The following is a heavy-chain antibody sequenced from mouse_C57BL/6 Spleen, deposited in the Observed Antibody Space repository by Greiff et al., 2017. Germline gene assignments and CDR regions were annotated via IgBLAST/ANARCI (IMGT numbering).Heavy chain of an antibody. V-gene: IGHV14-3*01. J-gene: IGHJ2*01. CDR2: IDPANGNT. Sequence: EVKLVESVAELVRPGASVKLSCTASGFNIKNTYMHWVKQRPEQGLEWIGRIDPANGNTKYAPKFQGKATITADTSSNTAYLQLSSLTSEDTAIYYCARGGYGNYGNYFDYWGQGTTLTVSS. CDR1: GFNIKNTY. CDR3: ARGGYGNYGNYFDY. D-gene: IGHD2-1*01.